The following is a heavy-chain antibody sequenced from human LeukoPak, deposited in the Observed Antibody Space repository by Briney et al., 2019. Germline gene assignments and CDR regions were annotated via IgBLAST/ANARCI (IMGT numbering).Heavy chain of an antibody. V-gene: IGHV1-18*04. Sequence: GASVKVSCKASGYTFTSYGISWVGQAPGKGVEWMGWISAYNGNTNYAQKLQGRVTMATDTSTSTAYMELRSLRSDDTAVYYCARDLGDYYGMDVWGKGTTVTVSS. CDR3: ARDLGDYYGMDV. CDR2: ISAYNGNT. J-gene: IGHJ6*04. D-gene: IGHD3-16*01. CDR1: GYTFTSYG.